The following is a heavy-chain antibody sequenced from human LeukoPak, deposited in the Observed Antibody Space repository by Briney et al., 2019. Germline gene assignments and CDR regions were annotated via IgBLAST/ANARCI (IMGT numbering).Heavy chain of an antibody. D-gene: IGHD2-2*01. CDR1: GGPFNDFF. Sequence: SETLSRTCTVYGGPFNDFFWSWIREPPGKGLEWIGEIDHSGNTNYSPSLKSRVTISVDTSKKQFSVTLRSVTAADTAVYYCARGSSTTSYFYYYGLDVWGQGTTVTVSS. J-gene: IGHJ6*02. V-gene: IGHV4-34*01. CDR3: ARGSSTTSYFYYYGLDV. CDR2: IDHSGNT.